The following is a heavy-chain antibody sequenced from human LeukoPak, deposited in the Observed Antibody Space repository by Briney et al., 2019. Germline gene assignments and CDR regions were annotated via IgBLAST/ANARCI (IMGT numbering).Heavy chain of an antibody. V-gene: IGHV1-8*01. D-gene: IGHD3-10*01. CDR1: GFTFTSYG. CDR2: MNPNNGNT. CDR3: VRDGEGVAISVNYWFDP. Sequence: GASVKVSCTASGFTFTSYGINWVRQASGQGLEWMGWMNPNNGNTGYAQKFQGRVTMTRDTSISTAYMELRGLRSEDTAVYYCVRDGEGVAISVNYWFDPWGQGTLVTVSS. J-gene: IGHJ5*02.